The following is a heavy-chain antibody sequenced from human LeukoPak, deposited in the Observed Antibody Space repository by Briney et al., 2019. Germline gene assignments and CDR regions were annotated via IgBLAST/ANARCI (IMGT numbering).Heavy chain of an antibody. CDR2: MNPNSGNT. CDR1: GYTFTSYY. Sequence: ASVKVSCKASGYTFTSYYMHWVRQATGQGLEWMGWMNPNSGNTGYAQKFQGRVTMTRNTSISTAYMELSSLRSEDTAVYYCARGRGYYYDSSGYGPPLQHWGQGTLVTVSS. V-gene: IGHV1-8*02. D-gene: IGHD3-22*01. J-gene: IGHJ1*01. CDR3: ARGRGYYYDSSGYGPPLQH.